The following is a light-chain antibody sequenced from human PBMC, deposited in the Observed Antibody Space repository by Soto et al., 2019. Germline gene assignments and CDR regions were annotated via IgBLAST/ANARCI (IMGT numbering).Light chain of an antibody. CDR2: DAS. CDR1: QSINSW. CDR3: QQYNTYSRT. Sequence: DIQMTQSPSTLSASVGDRVTITCRASQSINSWLAWYQQKPGKAPNLLIYDASSLESGVPSRFSGNGSGTEFTLTISSLQPDDFATYYCQQYNTYSRTFCQGTKVEIK. V-gene: IGKV1-5*01. J-gene: IGKJ1*01.